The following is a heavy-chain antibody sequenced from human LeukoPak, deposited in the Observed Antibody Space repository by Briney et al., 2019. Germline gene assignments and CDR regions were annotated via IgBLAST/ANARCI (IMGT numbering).Heavy chain of an antibody. V-gene: IGHV4-34*01. Sequence: SETLSLTCAVYGGSFSGYYWSWIRQPPGKGLEWIGEINHSGSTNYNPSLKSRVTISVDTSKNQFSLKLSSVTAADTAVYYCARRLKVAAMVFDYWGQGTLVTVSS. J-gene: IGHJ4*02. CDR2: INHSGST. D-gene: IGHD5-18*01. CDR1: GGSFSGYY. CDR3: ARRLKVAAMVFDY.